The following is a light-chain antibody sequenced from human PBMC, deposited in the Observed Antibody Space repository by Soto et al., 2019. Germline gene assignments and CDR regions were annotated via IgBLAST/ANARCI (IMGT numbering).Light chain of an antibody. Sequence: DIQMTQSPSTLSASVGDRVTITCRASQSISSWLAWYQQRPGKAPKLLIYKASSLESGVPSRFRGSGSGTEFTLTISSLQPDVSATYYCQQYDNGWTFGQGTKVEI. CDR3: QQYDNGWT. J-gene: IGKJ1*01. V-gene: IGKV1-5*03. CDR1: QSISSW. CDR2: KAS.